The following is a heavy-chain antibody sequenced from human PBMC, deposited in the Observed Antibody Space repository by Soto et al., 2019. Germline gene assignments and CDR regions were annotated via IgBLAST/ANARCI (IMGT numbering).Heavy chain of an antibody. CDR2: ISGSVGNT. J-gene: IGHJ4*02. V-gene: IGHV3-23*01. Sequence: GGSLRLSCAASGFTFTSCAMSWVRQAPGKGLEWVSGISGSVGNTNYADSVKGRFTISRDNSKNTVYLQMNSLRAEDTAVYYCAKGDWDYIAGHFDYWGQGTLVTVSS. CDR3: AKGDWDYIAGHFDY. D-gene: IGHD1-7*01. CDR1: GFTFTSCA.